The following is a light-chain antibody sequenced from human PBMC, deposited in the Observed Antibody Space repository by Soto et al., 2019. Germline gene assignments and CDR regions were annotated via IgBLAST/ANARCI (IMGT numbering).Light chain of an antibody. CDR1: QNISSY. CDR3: QQRSNWPRT. J-gene: IGKJ1*01. CDR2: DVS. V-gene: IGKV3-11*01. Sequence: EIVLTQSPGTLSLSPGERSTLSCMASQNISSYLIWYQQKPGQAPRLLIYDVSNRATGIPARFSGSGSGTDFTLTISSLEPEDFAVYYCQQRSNWPRTFGQGTKVDIK.